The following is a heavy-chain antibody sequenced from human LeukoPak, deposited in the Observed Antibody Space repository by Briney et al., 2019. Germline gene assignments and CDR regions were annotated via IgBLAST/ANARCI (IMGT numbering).Heavy chain of an antibody. CDR1: GYSISSGYY. CDR3: ARVIDDSSGYYYDY. V-gene: IGHV4-38-2*02. D-gene: IGHD3-22*01. J-gene: IGHJ4*02. CDR2: IYHSGST. Sequence: SETLSLTCTVSGYSISSGYYWGWIRQPPGKGLEWIGSIYHSGSTYYNPSLKSRVTISVDTSKNQFSLKLSSVTAADTAVYYCARVIDDSSGYYYDYWGQGTLVTVSS.